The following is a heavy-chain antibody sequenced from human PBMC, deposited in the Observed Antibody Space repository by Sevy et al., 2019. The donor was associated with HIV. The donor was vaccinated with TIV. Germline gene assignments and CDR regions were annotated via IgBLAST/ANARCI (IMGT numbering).Heavy chain of an antibody. V-gene: IGHV4-59*13. Sequence: SEILSLTCTVSGGSISGYYWTWIRQPPGRGLEWIGYIYYSGSTNYNPSLKSRVTISVDTSKNQISLKLSSVTAADTVVYYCTRGSITTKYFQHWGQGTLVTVSS. CDR1: GGSISGYY. J-gene: IGHJ1*01. D-gene: IGHD3-22*01. CDR3: TRGSITTKYFQH. CDR2: IYYSGST.